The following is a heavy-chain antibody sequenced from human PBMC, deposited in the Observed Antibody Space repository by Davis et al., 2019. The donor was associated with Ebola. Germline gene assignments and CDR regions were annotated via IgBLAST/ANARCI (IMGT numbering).Heavy chain of an antibody. J-gene: IGHJ4*02. D-gene: IGHD3-3*01. Sequence: PGGSLRLSCGAYGFSFSDYWMNWVRQAPGKGPEWVARISPDARNKGYADSVRGRFTVSRDNSKNTLHLQKNSLRADDTAVYYCAKEPTDSNTWHVFDYWGQGTLVTVSS. CDR1: GFSFSDYW. CDR3: AKEPTDSNTWHVFDY. CDR2: ISPDARNK. V-gene: IGHV3-74*01.